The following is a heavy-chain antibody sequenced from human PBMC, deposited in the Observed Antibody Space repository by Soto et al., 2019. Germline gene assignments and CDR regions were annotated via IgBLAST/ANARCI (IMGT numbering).Heavy chain of an antibody. CDR2: ITPMFGTP. Sequence: SVKVSCKASGGTFSRYTVTWVRQAPGQGLEWMGGITPMFGTPSYAQKFQGRVTITADESTSTAYMELSSLRSEDTAMYYCARDGTLYDSSAYYYLYWGQGTLVTVSS. CDR1: GGTFSRYT. J-gene: IGHJ4*02. D-gene: IGHD3-22*01. CDR3: ARDGTLYDSSAYYYLY. V-gene: IGHV1-69*13.